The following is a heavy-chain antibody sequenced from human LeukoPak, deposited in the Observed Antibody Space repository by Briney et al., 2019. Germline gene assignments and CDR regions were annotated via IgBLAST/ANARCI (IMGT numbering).Heavy chain of an antibody. J-gene: IGHJ4*02. CDR1: GFTFSDYY. CDR2: ISSSGSTM. CDR3: ARDLSAYYYDSSGSGY. Sequence: GGSLRLSCAASGFTFSDYYMSWIRQAPGKGLEWVSYISSSGSTMYYADSVKGRFTISRDNAKNSLYLQMNSLRAEDTAVYYCARDLSAYYYDSSGSGYWGQGTLVTVSS. D-gene: IGHD3-22*01. V-gene: IGHV3-11*01.